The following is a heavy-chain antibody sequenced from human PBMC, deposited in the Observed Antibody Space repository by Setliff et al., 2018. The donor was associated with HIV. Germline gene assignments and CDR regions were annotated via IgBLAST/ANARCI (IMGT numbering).Heavy chain of an antibody. CDR3: ARSKTFYDFWGGYYTHGAFKNFDY. J-gene: IGHJ4*02. D-gene: IGHD3-3*01. CDR2: IFYSGIT. CDR1: GGSFTSRSYY. V-gene: IGHV4-39*01. Sequence: SETLSLTCTVSGGSFTSRSYYWGWIRQPPGKGLEWSGSIFYSGITYYKPSLKSRVTISVDTSKNQFSLTLTSVTAADTAVYYCARSKTFYDFWGGYYTHGAFKNFDYWGQGTLVTVSS.